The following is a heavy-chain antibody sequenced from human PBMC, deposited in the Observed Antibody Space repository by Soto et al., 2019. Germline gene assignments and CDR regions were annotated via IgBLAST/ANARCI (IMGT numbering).Heavy chain of an antibody. Sequence: GESLKISCKGSGYSFTSYWIGWVRQMPGKGLEWMGIIYPGDSDTRYSPSFQGQVTISADKSISTAYLQWSSLKASDTAMYYCARQGYYGILTGYGFGQFDPWGQGTLVTVSS. V-gene: IGHV5-51*01. J-gene: IGHJ5*02. D-gene: IGHD3-9*01. CDR1: GYSFTSYW. CDR3: ARQGYYGILTGYGFGQFDP. CDR2: IYPGDSDT.